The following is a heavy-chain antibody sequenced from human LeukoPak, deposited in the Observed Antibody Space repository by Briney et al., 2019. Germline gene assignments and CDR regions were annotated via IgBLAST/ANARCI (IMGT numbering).Heavy chain of an antibody. CDR1: GFSFSSYA. CDR3: ARGGAYYFDY. V-gene: IGHV3-23*01. D-gene: IGHD1-26*01. J-gene: IGHJ4*02. CDR2: ISGSDGST. Sequence: GGSLRLSCAASGFSFSSYAMSWVRQAPGKGLEWVSGISGSDGSTYYADSVKGRFTISRDNSKNTLYLQMNSLRAEDTAVYYCARGGAYYFDYWGQGTLVTVSS.